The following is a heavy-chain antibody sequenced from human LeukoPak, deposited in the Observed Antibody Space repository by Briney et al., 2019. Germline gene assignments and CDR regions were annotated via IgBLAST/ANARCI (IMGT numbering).Heavy chain of an antibody. CDR1: GGSISTYNW. D-gene: IGHD2-2*01. Sequence: SETLSLTCAVSGGSISTYNWWSWVRQPPGKGLEWIGEIFYSGSTNYNPSLKSRVTISVDTSKNQFSLKLSSVTAADTAVYYCASGPAAMLDYWGQGTLVTVSS. CDR2: IFYSGST. CDR3: ASGPAAMLDY. V-gene: IGHV4-4*02. J-gene: IGHJ4*02.